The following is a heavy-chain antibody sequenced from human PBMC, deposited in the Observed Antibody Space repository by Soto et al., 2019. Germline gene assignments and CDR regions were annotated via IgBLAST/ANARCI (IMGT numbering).Heavy chain of an antibody. V-gene: IGHV3-9*01. CDR2: ISWNSGSI. CDR3: AKDIRGYSYGYPSFYY. D-gene: IGHD5-18*01. CDR1: GFTFDDYA. Sequence: PGGSLRLSCAASGFTFDDYAMHWVRQAPGKGLEWVSGISWNSGSIGYADSVKGRFTISRDNAKNSLYLQMNSLRAEDTALYYCAKDIRGYSYGYPSFYYWGQGTLVTVS. J-gene: IGHJ4*02.